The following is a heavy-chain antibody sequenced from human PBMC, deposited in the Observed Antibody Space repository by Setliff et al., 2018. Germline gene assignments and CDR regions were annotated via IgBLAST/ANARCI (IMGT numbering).Heavy chain of an antibody. CDR2: IIPVFRT. V-gene: IGHV1-69*06. D-gene: IGHD6-13*01. CDR1: GGTFRSDG. CDR3: AREETAAPGTWEYFLDF. J-gene: IGHJ4*02. Sequence: SVKVSCKASGGTFRSDGFNWVRQAPGQGLGWMGRIIPVFRTVYADFVRGRFTISGDNAKNTLYLQMDSLRAEDTAVYYCAREETAAPGTWEYFLDFWGQGTLVTVSS.